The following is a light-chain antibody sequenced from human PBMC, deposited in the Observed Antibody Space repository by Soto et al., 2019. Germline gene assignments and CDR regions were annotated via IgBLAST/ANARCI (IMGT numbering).Light chain of an antibody. V-gene: IGKV1-9*01. J-gene: IGKJ3*01. CDR2: AAS. Sequence: DIQLTQSPSFLSASVGDRVTITCRASQGISSYLAWYQQKPGKAPKLLIYAASTLQSGVPSRFSGSGSGTEFTLTISSLQPEDFATYYCQQLNSYVFTFGPGTKLDIK. CDR3: QQLNSYVFT. CDR1: QGISSY.